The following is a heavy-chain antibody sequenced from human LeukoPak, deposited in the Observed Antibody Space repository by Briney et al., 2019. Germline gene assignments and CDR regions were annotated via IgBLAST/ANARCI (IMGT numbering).Heavy chain of an antibody. CDR3: ASYSSGWYVDY. CDR1: GFTFSSYD. V-gene: IGHV3-13*01. J-gene: IGHJ4*02. CDR2: IGTAGDT. Sequence: GGSLRLSCAASGFTFSSYDMHWVRQATGKGLEWVSAIGTAGDTYYPGSVKGRFTISRDNAKNSLYLQMNSLRAEDTAVYYCASYSSGWYVDYWGQGTLVTVSS. D-gene: IGHD6-19*01.